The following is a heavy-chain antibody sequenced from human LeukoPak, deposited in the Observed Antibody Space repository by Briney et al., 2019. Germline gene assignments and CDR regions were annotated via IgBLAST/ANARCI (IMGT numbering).Heavy chain of an antibody. CDR2: SDHSGNT. V-gene: IGHV4-30-2*01. CDR3: ARIWSVYGNLSGFVDY. D-gene: IGHD4-11*01. CDR1: DGSISSGGFY. Sequence: SETLSLTCSVSDGSISSGGFYWTWIRQPPGKGLVWIGYSDHSGNTYYNPSLESRLTISLDRPENQFSLNLRSMTAADTAVYYCARIWSVYGNLSGFVDYWGQGILVTVSS. J-gene: IGHJ4*02.